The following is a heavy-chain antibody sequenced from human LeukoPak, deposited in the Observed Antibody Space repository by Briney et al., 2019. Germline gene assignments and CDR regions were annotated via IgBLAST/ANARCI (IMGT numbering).Heavy chain of an antibody. J-gene: IGHJ5*02. D-gene: IGHD3-10*01. CDR1: GGSISSHTYS. Sequence: SETLSLTCTVSGGSISSHTYSWGWIRQPPGKGLEWIGTLSYSAHTFYSSSLKSRVTISGDTSKNQFSLILTSVTAADTAVYYCARHKGPHIIRGVLRNNWFDPWGQETLVTVSS. CDR3: ARHKGPHIIRGVLRNNWFDP. V-gene: IGHV4-39*01. CDR2: LSYSAHT.